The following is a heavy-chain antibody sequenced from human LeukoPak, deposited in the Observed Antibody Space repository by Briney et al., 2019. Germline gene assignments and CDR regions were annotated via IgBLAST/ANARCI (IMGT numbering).Heavy chain of an antibody. CDR2: INPNSGGT. CDR1: GYTFTGYY. Sequence: ASVKVSCKASGYTFTGYYMHWVRQAPGQGLEWMGRINPNSGGTNYAQKFQGRVTLTRDTSISTAYMELTRLTSDDTAVYYCARASIVGATPDYWGQGTLVSVSS. J-gene: IGHJ4*02. CDR3: ARASIVGATPDY. V-gene: IGHV1-2*06. D-gene: IGHD1-26*01.